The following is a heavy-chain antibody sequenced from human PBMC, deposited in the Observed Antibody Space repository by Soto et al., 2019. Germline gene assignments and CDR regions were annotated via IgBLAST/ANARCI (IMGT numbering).Heavy chain of an antibody. D-gene: IGHD1-26*01. CDR3: ARWYGGRWLQSYFDY. CDR2: IYYSGST. V-gene: IGHV4-31*03. CDR1: GGSIISGGYY. Sequence: LSGTLSLTCTVSGGSIISGGYYWSWLRQHPGKGLEWIGYIYYSGSTYYNPSLKSRVTISVDTSKNQFSLKLSSVTAADTAVYYCARWYGGRWLQSYFDYWGQGTLVTVSS. J-gene: IGHJ4*02.